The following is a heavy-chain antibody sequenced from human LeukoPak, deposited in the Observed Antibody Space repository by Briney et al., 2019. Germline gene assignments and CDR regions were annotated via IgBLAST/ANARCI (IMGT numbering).Heavy chain of an antibody. V-gene: IGHV3-30-3*01. Sequence: GGSLRLSCAASGFTFSNYAMNWVRQAPGKGLEWVAVISYAGSNKYYADSVKGQFTISRDNSKNTLFLQMNSLRAEDTAVYYCAREDYGDHYFDYWGQGTLVTVSS. D-gene: IGHD4-17*01. CDR1: GFTFSNYA. CDR3: AREDYGDHYFDY. J-gene: IGHJ4*02. CDR2: ISYAGSNK.